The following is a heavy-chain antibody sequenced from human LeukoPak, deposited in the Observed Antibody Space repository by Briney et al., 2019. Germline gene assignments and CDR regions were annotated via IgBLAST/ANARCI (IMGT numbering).Heavy chain of an antibody. D-gene: IGHD4-11*01. V-gene: IGHV3-7*01. CDR2: IKQDGSQK. Sequence: PSETLSLTCTVSGGSISSSSYYWGWVRQAPGKGLEWVANIKQDGSQKYYVDSVKGRFTISRDNAKNSLYLQMNSLRAEDTAVYYCARAQVSGNSNFGYWGQGTLVTVSS. CDR1: GGSISSSSYY. CDR3: ARAQVSGNSNFGY. J-gene: IGHJ4*02.